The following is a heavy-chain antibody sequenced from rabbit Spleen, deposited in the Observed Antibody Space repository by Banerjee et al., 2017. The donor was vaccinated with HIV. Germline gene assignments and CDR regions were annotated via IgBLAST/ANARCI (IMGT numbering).Heavy chain of an antibody. CDR2: IYISSGKT. V-gene: IGHV1S45*01. D-gene: IGHD4-1*01. CDR1: GFSFSSSYY. CDR3: ARAIVPWLGLTRLDL. Sequence: QEQLEESGGDLVKPEGSLTLTCTASGFSFSSSYYMCWVRQAPGKGLEWIGCIYISSGKTWYASWAKGRFTISKTSSTTVTLQMTSLTAADAATYFCARAIVPWLGLTRLDLWGPGTLVTVS. J-gene: IGHJ3*01.